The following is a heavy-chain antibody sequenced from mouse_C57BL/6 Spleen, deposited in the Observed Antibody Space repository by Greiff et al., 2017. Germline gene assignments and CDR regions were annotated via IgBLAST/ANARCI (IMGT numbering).Heavy chain of an antibody. CDR1: GFNIKDYY. D-gene: IGHD1-1*01. Sequence: EVQLQQSGAELVKPGASVKLSCTASGFNIKDYYMHWVKQRTEQGLEWIGRIDPEDGDTKYAPKFQGKATITADTSSNTAYLPLSSLTSEDTAVNYYARFGSAYYFDYWGQGTTLTVSS. V-gene: IGHV14-2*01. J-gene: IGHJ2*01. CDR2: IDPEDGDT. CDR3: ARFGSAYYFDY.